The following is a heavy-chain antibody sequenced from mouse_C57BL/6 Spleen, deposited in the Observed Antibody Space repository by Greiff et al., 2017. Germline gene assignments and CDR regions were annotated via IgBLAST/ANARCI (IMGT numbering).Heavy chain of an antibody. Sequence: QVQLKQSGPELVKPGASVKISCKASGYAFSSSWMNWVKQRPGKGLEWIGRIYPGDGDTNYNGKFKGKATLTADTSSSTAYMQLSCLTSEDSAFYFCAREELHYGKSYAMDDRGKGTSVT. CDR2: IYPGDGDT. CDR1: GYAFSSSW. D-gene: IGHD2-1*01. V-gene: IGHV1-82*01. J-gene: IGHJ4*01. CDR3: AREELHYGKSYAMDD.